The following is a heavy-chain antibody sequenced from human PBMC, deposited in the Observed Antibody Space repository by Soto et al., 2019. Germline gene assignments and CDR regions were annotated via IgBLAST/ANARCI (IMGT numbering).Heavy chain of an antibody. CDR1: GFIFSRYY. Sequence: GGSLRLSCAASGFIFSRYYMGWVRQAPGKGLEWVANIKQDGSEKHYVDSVKGRFTISRDNAKNSLFLQMNSLRSEDTAVYYCASHRKDRDVGIVDSWGQGTLVTVSS. CDR2: IKQDGSEK. CDR3: ASHRKDRDVGIVDS. D-gene: IGHD2-21*02. V-gene: IGHV3-7*01. J-gene: IGHJ5*01.